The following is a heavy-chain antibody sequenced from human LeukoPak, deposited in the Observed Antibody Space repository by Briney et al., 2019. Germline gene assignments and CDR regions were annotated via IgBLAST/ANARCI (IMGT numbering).Heavy chain of an antibody. D-gene: IGHD2-15*01. CDR1: GYIFTSYG. CDR3: ARAPTGYCSGGSCLHFDY. V-gene: IGHV1-18*01. Sequence: ASVKVSCKASGYIFTSYGISWVRQAPGQGLEWMGWISAYNGNTNYAQKLQGRVTMTTDTSTSTAYMELRSLRSDDTAVYYCARAPTGYCSGGSCLHFDYWGQGTLVTVSS. CDR2: ISAYNGNT. J-gene: IGHJ4*02.